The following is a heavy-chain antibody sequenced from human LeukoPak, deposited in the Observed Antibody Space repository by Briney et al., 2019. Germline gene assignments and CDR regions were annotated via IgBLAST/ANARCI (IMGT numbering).Heavy chain of an antibody. D-gene: IGHD2-15*01. J-gene: IGHJ4*02. CDR1: GFTFSSYW. V-gene: IGHV3-7*01. CDR3: ARGRYCSGGSCYFDY. Sequence: QSGGSLRLSCAASGFTFSSYWMSWVRQARGKGLEGMANIKQDGSEKYYVDSVKGRFTISRDNAKNSLYLQMNSLRAEDTAVYYCARGRYCSGGSCYFDYWGQGTLVTVSS. CDR2: IKQDGSEK.